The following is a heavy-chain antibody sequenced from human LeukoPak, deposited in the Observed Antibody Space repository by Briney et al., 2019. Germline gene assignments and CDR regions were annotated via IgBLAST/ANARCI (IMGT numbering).Heavy chain of an antibody. Sequence: PSETLSLTCTVSGGSISSGSYYWNWIRQPAGKGLEWIGRIYTSGSTNYNPSLKSRVTISVDTSKNQFSLKLSSVTAADTAVYYCARGSGRSYPRKYYYMDVWGKGTTVTVSS. V-gene: IGHV4-61*02. CDR3: ARGSGRSYPRKYYYMDV. CDR1: GGSISSGSYY. CDR2: IYTSGST. D-gene: IGHD6-25*01. J-gene: IGHJ6*03.